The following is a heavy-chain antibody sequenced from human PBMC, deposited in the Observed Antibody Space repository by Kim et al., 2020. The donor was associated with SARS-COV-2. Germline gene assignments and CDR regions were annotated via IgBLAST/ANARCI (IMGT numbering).Heavy chain of an antibody. CDR3: ARLGSENYGDYPTRKFGWFDP. CDR1: GGSISSSSYY. J-gene: IGHJ5*02. D-gene: IGHD4-17*01. CDR2: IYYSGST. Sequence: SETLSLTCTVSGGSISSSSYYWGWIRQPPGKGLEWIGSIYYSGSTYYNPSLKSRVTISVDTSKNQFSLKLSSVTAADTAVYYCARLGSENYGDYPTRKFGWFDPWGQGTLVTVSS. V-gene: IGHV4-39*01.